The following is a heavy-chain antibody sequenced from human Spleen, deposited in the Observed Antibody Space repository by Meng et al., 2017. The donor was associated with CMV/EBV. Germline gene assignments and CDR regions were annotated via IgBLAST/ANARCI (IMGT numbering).Heavy chain of an antibody. J-gene: IGHJ4*02. D-gene: IGHD3-22*01. Sequence: LSCAASGFTVSSSYMSWVRQAPGKGLEWVSVIYIGGTTYYADSVKGRFTISRDNSKNTIYLQINSLRAEDTAVYYCARGRDRFSFDYWGQGTLVTVSS. V-gene: IGHV3-66*02. CDR2: IYIGGTT. CDR1: GFTVSSSY. CDR3: ARGRDRFSFDY.